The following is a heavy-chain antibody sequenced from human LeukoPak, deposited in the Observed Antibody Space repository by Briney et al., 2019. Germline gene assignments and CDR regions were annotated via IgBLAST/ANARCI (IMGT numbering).Heavy chain of an antibody. CDR1: GFTFSSYS. J-gene: IGHJ4*02. V-gene: IGHV3-48*01. D-gene: IGHD2-2*01. Sequence: PGGSLRLSCAASGFTFSSYSMNWVRQAPGKGLEWVSYISSSSSTIYYADSVKGRFTISRDNAKNSLYLQMNSLRAEDTAVYYCARDRRRYCSSTSCYPFDYWGQGTLVTVSS. CDR2: ISSSSSTI. CDR3: ARDRRRYCSSTSCYPFDY.